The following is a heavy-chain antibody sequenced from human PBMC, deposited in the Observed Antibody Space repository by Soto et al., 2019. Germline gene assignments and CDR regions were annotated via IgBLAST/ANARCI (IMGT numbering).Heavy chain of an antibody. D-gene: IGHD5-12*01. CDR1: GFSFSGFW. V-gene: IGHV3-74*01. CDR3: VRGKTGYGNFDS. CDR2: MFTDVSTT. J-gene: IGHJ4*02. Sequence: PGGSLRLSCAASGFSFSGFWMHWVRQAPGKGLVWVSRMFTDVSTTYYADSVKGRFTISRDNAKSTLYLQMNSLRDEDTAVYYCVRGKTGYGNFDSWRQGTLATVSS.